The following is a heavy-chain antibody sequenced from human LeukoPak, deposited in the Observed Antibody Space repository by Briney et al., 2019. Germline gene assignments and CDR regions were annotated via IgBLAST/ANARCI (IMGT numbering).Heavy chain of an antibody. CDR2: ISGSGEST. CDR3: AKDAIGQYRPYYFDC. D-gene: IGHD2-2*02. CDR1: GFTFSSFA. V-gene: IGHV3-23*01. J-gene: IGHJ4*02. Sequence: GSLRLSCAASGFTFSSFAMSWVRQAPGKGLEWVSSISGSGESTYYADYVKGRFTVSRDNSKNTLNLQFNSLRAEDTAVYYCAKDAIGQYRPYYFDCWGQGTLVTVSS.